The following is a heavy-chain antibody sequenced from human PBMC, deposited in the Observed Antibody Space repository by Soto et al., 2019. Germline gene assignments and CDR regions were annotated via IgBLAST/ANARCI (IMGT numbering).Heavy chain of an antibody. CDR2: INAYNGNT. D-gene: IGHD6-13*01. CDR1: GYTFTSYG. V-gene: IGHV1-18*01. J-gene: IGHJ5*02. CDR3: ARGIAAAGPRRAWFDP. Sequence: GASVKVSCKASGYTFTSYGISWVRQAPGQRLEWMGWINAYNGNTNYAQKLQGRVTITRDTSASTAYMELSSLRSEDTAVYYCARGIAAAGPRRAWFDPWGQGTLVTVSS.